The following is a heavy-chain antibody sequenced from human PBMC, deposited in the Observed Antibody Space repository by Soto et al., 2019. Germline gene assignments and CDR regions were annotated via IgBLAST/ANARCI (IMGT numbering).Heavy chain of an antibody. D-gene: IGHD3-3*01. V-gene: IGHV5-51*01. J-gene: IGHJ4*02. CDR3: ARGGVSTRTFDY. CDR1: GYNFAGYW. CDR2: IYPSDSDT. Sequence: GESLKIACKCSGYNFAGYWIACVRQMPGKGLELMGIIYPSDSDTRYRPSFQGQVTISADKSISSAYLQWSSLRASDTAMYYCARGGVSTRTFDYWGQGTPVTVS.